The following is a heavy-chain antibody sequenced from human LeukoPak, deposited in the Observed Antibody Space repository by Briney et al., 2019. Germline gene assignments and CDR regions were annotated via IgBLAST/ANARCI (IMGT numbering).Heavy chain of an antibody. Sequence: SVKVSCKASGGTFSSYAISWVRQAPGQGLEWMGRIIPIFGTANYAQKFQGRVTITTDESTSTAYMELSSLSSVTAADTAVYYCASGYSYGYNDYWGQGTLVTVSS. CDR3: ASGYSYGYNDY. V-gene: IGHV1-69*05. CDR1: GGTFSSYA. J-gene: IGHJ4*02. D-gene: IGHD5-18*01. CDR2: IIPIFGTA.